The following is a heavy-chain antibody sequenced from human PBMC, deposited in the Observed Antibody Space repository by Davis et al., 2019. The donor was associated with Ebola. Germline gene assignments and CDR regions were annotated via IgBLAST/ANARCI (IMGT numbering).Heavy chain of an antibody. CDR3: ASQVILTNDY. D-gene: IGHD3-9*01. V-gene: IGHV3-9*01. CDR2: ISWNSGSI. J-gene: IGHJ4*02. Sequence: SLKISCAASGFTFDDYAMHWVRQAPGKGLEWVSGISWNSGSIGYADSVKGRFTISRDNAKNSLYLQMNSLRDEDTAVYYCASQVILTNDYWGQGTLVTVSS. CDR1: GFTFDDYA.